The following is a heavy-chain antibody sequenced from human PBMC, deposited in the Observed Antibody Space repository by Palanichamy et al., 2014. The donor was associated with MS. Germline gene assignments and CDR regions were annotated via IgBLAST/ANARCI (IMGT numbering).Heavy chain of an antibody. CDR3: ATQVTAAAVDY. Sequence: EVQLLESGGGVGTGLGGPVRLSCAASGFTFSSYAMSWVRQAPEKGLEWVSAISGSGGSRYYADSVRGRFTISRDNAKNTLYLQMNSLRAEDTAVYYCATQVTAAAVDYWGQGTLVTVSS. V-gene: IGHV3-23*01. CDR1: GFTFSSYA. D-gene: IGHD6-13*01. CDR2: ISGSGGSR. J-gene: IGHJ4*02.